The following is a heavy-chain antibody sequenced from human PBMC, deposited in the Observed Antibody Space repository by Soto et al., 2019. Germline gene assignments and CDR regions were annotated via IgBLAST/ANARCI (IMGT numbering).Heavy chain of an antibody. CDR3: IWQQDFYYGRAV. CDR2: IKSKGGGGTA. V-gene: IGHV3-15*07. Sequence: EVELVESGGGLVTPGGSLTLSCAASGFSFSRTWMNWVRQAPGKGLEWVGLIKSKGGGGTADYAAPVKGRFIISRDDSKNTIYLLMNSLKPEDTALYYCIWQQDFYYGRAVWGQGTTVTVSS. J-gene: IGHJ6*02. D-gene: IGHD6-13*01. CDR1: GFSFSRTW.